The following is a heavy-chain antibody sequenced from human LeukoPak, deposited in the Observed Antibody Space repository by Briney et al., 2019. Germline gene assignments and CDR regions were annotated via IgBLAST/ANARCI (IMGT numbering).Heavy chain of an antibody. D-gene: IGHD2-8*01. CDR2: IYYSGST. CDR1: GGSISSSHYY. Sequence: SETLSLTCTVSGGSISSSHYYWVWVRQAPGKGLEWIGSIYYSGSTYYNPSLKSRVTLSVDTSKNQFSLKLSSVTAAETAVYYCARQISSYGVVNRLRTYHFDNWGRGTLVTVSS. J-gene: IGHJ4*02. CDR3: ARQISSYGVVNRLRTYHFDN. V-gene: IGHV4-39*01.